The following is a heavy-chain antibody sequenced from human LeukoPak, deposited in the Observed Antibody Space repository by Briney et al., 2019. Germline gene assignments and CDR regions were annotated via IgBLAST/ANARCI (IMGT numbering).Heavy chain of an antibody. V-gene: IGHV3-11*01. J-gene: IGHJ4*02. CDR2: IDTGSSV. CDR1: GFSFSDYY. D-gene: IGHD3-10*01. CDR3: ARGGKYGSGSYDYFDY. Sequence: GGSLRLSCVASGFSFSDYYMTWIRQAPGKGLEWLSYIDTGSSVYYADSVKGRLTVSRDNAKNSLYLQLNSLRAEDTAVYYCARGGKYGSGSYDYFDYWGQGTLVTVSS.